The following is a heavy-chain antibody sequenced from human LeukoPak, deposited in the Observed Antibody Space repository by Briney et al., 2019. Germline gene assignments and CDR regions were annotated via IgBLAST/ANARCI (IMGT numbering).Heavy chain of an antibody. CDR2: IIPIFGTA. J-gene: IGHJ5*02. V-gene: IGHV1-69*01. CDR3: ASSHTDRAPGLSLPARLNWFDP. Sequence: SVKVSCKASGGTFSSYAISWVRQAPGQGLEWMGGIIPIFGTANYAQKFRGRVTTTADESTSTAGMELSSRRSEDTAVYHCASSHTDRAPGLSLPARLNWFDPWGQGTLVTASS. CDR1: GGTFSSYA. D-gene: IGHD2-2*01.